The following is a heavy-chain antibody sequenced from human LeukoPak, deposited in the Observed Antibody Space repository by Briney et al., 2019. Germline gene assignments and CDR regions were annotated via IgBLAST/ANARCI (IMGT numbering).Heavy chain of an antibody. Sequence: GGSLRLSYAASGLTFSRYAMSWARQSPGKGLEGVSAISGSGGSTYYADSVKGRFTISRDDSKNTLYLQMNSLRVEDTSVYYCAKGNLRGPPPNIDYWGQGTLVTVSS. J-gene: IGHJ4*02. V-gene: IGHV3-23*01. CDR2: ISGSGGST. CDR3: AKGNLRGPPPNIDY. CDR1: GLTFSRYA. D-gene: IGHD5/OR15-5a*01.